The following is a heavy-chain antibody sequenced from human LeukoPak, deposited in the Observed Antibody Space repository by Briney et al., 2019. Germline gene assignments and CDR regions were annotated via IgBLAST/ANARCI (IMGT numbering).Heavy chain of an antibody. V-gene: IGHV4-39*02. CDR1: GGSISSSSYY. CDR3: ARDSTMITFGGVIVSENWFDP. D-gene: IGHD3-16*02. Sequence: SETLSLTCTVSGGSISSSSYYWGWIRQPPGKGLEWIGSIYYSGSTYYNPSLKSRVTISVDTSKNQFSLKLSSVTAADTAVYYCARDSTMITFGGVIVSENWFDPWGQGTLVTVSS. J-gene: IGHJ5*02. CDR2: IYYSGST.